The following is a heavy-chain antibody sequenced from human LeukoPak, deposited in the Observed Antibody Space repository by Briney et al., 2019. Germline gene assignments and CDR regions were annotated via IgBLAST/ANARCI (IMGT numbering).Heavy chain of an antibody. CDR2: ISYDGSNK. CDR1: GFTFSSYA. CDR3: ARDSRSPYYYDSSGYYGTNWFDP. Sequence: GGSLRLSCAASGFTFSSYAMHWVRQAPGKGLEWVAVISYDGSNKYYADSVKGRFTISRDNSKNTLYLQMNSLRAEDTAVYYCARDSRSPYYYDSSGYYGTNWFDPWGQGTLVTVSS. V-gene: IGHV3-30*04. J-gene: IGHJ5*02. D-gene: IGHD3-22*01.